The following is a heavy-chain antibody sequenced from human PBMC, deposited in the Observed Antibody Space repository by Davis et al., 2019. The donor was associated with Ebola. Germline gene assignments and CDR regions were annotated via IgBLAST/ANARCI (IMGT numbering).Heavy chain of an antibody. V-gene: IGHV3-66*01. D-gene: IGHD3-10*01. CDR3: ASGLGRQRYYGSGSFVYYYGMDV. J-gene: IGHJ6*02. Sequence: GGSLRLSCTASGFTFSSNHMSWVRQAPGKGPEWVSVISDQSTAYVDAVRGRFTISRDNAKKSLYLQMNSLRAEDTAVYYCASGLGRQRYYGSGSFVYYYGMDVWGQGTTVTVSS. CDR2: ISDQST. CDR1: GFTFSSNH.